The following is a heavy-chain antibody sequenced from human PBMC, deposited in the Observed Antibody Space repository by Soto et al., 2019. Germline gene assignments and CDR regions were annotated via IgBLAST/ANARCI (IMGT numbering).Heavy chain of an antibody. CDR3: TTDLNDYFSPFDY. J-gene: IGHJ4*02. CDR1: GFTFSNAW. CDR2: IKSKTDGGTT. V-gene: IGHV3-15*01. Sequence: PGGSLRLSCAASGFTFSNAWMSWVRQAPGKGLEWVGRIKSKTDGGTTDYAAPVKGRFTISRDDSKNTLYLQMNSLKTEDTALYYCTTDLNDYFSPFDYWGQGTLVTVSS. D-gene: IGHD3-16*01.